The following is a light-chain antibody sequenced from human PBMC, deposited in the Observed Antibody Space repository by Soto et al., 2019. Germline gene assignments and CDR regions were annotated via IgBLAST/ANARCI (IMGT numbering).Light chain of an antibody. V-gene: IGKV3-15*01. J-gene: IGKJ1*01. Sequence: EILITQSPVTLSVSPGERATLSCRASQSVSSNLAWYQQKPGQAPSLLIYGAFTRATGIPARFSGTGSRTEFTLTISSXQSEDFALYYCQQYNDWPLTFGQGTKVDIK. CDR1: QSVSSN. CDR3: QQYNDWPLT. CDR2: GAF.